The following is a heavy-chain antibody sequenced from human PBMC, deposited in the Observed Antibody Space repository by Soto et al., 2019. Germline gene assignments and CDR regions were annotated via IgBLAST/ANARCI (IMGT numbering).Heavy chain of an antibody. Sequence: PGGSLRLSCAASGFSFSSFGMHWVRQAPGRGLESVAIISYDGGDKYYADSVKGRFTISRDNPRNTLDLQMNSLRIEDTGVYYCAKEIRGSGWYVDYWGQGTLVTVSS. CDR3: AKEIRGSGWYVDY. J-gene: IGHJ4*02. D-gene: IGHD6-19*01. V-gene: IGHV3-30*18. CDR2: ISYDGGDK. CDR1: GFSFSSFG.